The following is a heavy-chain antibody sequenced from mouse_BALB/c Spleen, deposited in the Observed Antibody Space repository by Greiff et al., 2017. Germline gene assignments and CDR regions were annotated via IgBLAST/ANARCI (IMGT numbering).Heavy chain of an antibody. D-gene: IGHD2-4*01. CDR3: TRSITTGAMDY. CDR1: GYTFTDYE. V-gene: IGHV1-15*01. Sequence: QVQLQQSGAELVRPGASVTLSCKASGYTFTDYEMHWVKQTPVHGLEWIGAIDPETGGTAYNQKFKGKATLTADKSSSTAYMELRSLTSEDSAVYCCTRSITTGAMDYWGQGTSVTVSS. CDR2: IDPETGGT. J-gene: IGHJ4*01.